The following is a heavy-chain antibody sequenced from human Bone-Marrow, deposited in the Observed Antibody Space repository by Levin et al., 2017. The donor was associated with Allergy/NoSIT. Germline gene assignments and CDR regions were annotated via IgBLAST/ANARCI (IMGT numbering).Heavy chain of an antibody. V-gene: IGHV3-72*01. Sequence: PSAFTFSDHYMAWVRQAPGKGLEWVGRTRVKGNNFTTEYAASGKDRFTISRDDAQNPVSLQMNTLKTDDTAVYYCTTLSYDILTGYVPNWGQGTLVTVSS. D-gene: IGHD3-9*01. CDR1: AFTFSDHY. CDR2: TRVKGNNFTT. CDR3: TTLSYDILTGYVPN. J-gene: IGHJ4*02.